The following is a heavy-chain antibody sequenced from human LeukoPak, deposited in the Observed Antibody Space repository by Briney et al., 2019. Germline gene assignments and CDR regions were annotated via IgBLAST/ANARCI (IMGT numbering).Heavy chain of an antibody. V-gene: IGHV3-23*01. CDR2: ISDSGDGT. J-gene: IGHJ4*02. CDR1: GFTFRTYA. D-gene: IGHD5-24*01. Sequence: GGSLRVSCAASGFTFRTYAMSWVRQAPGKRLEWVSGISDSGDGTYYAESVKGRFTISRDNSKNTVFLQMNSLRADDTAKYYCAKDKAPGRWHTPSDFWGQGTLVTVSS. CDR3: AKDKAPGRWHTPSDF.